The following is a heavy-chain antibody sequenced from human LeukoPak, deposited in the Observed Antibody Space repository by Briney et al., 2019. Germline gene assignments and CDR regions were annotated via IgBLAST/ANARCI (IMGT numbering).Heavy chain of an antibody. J-gene: IGHJ3*02. CDR3: AREWVDGSGDDAFDI. CDR1: GFTFSSYS. V-gene: IGHV3-48*04. D-gene: IGHD3-10*01. CDR2: ISSSSSTI. Sequence: GGSLRLSCAASGFTFSSYSMNWVRQAPGKGLEWVSYISSSSSTIYYADSVKGRFTISRDNAKNSLYLQMNSLRAEDTAVYYCAREWVDGSGDDAFDIWGQGTMVTVSS.